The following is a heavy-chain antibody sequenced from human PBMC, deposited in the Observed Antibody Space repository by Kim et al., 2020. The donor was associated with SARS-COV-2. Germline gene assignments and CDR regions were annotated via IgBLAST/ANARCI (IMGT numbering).Heavy chain of an antibody. CDR2: INHSGST. CDR3: ARGRGFRSGMITFGGVIGTPDY. J-gene: IGHJ4*02. CDR1: GGSFSGYY. Sequence: SETLSLTCAVYGGSFSGYYWSWIRQPPGKGLEWIGEINHSGSTNYNPSLKSRVTISVDTSKNQFSLKLSSVTAADTAVYYCARGRGFRSGMITFGGVIGTPDYWGQGTLVTVSS. D-gene: IGHD3-16*02. V-gene: IGHV4-34*01.